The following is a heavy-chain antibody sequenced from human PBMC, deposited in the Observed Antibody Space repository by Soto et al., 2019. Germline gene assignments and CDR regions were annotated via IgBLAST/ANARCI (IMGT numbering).Heavy chain of an antibody. CDR2: INHSGST. CDR3: ARGQRRYCYYYGMDV. CDR1: GGSFSGYY. V-gene: IGHV4-34*01. J-gene: IGHJ6*02. Sequence: PSETLSLTCAVYGGSFSGYYWSWIRQPPGKGLEWIGEINHSGSTNYNPSLKSRVTISVDTSKNQFSLKLSSVTAADTAVYYCARGQRRYCYYYGMDVWGQGTTVTVSS.